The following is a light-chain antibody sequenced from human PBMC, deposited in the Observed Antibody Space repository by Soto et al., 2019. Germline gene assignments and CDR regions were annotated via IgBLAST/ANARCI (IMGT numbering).Light chain of an antibody. CDR1: QSVSSSY. J-gene: IGKJ1*01. V-gene: IGKV3-20*01. CDR2: RTS. CDR3: QQYDSSPRT. Sequence: EVVLTQYTGTLSLSPGEGATLSCRASQSVSSSYLAWYQQKPGQAPRLLIYRTSNRATGIPDRFSGSGSGTDFTLTISRLEPEDFAVYWCQQYDSSPRTFGQGTKVDNK.